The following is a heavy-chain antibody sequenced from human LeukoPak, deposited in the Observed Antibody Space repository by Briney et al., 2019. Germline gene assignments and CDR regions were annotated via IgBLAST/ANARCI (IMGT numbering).Heavy chain of an antibody. CDR2: IYYSGST. J-gene: IGHJ4*02. CDR1: GGSISSGGYY. Sequence: PSQTLSLTCTVSGGSISSGGYYWSWIRQHPGKGLEWIGYIYYSGSTYYNPSLKSRVTISVDTSKNQFSLKLSSVTAADTAVYYCARGRKQLVRGYFDYWGQGALVTVSS. V-gene: IGHV4-31*03. CDR3: ARGRKQLVRGYFDY. D-gene: IGHD6-6*01.